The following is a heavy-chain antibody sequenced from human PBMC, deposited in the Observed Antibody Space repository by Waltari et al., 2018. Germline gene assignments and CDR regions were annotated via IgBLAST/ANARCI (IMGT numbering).Heavy chain of an antibody. CDR3: ARGYSSSWYIQFDY. Sequence: QVQLQESGPGLVKPSQTLSLTCTVSGGSISSGGYYWSWIRQPPGKGLVWIGHIYYSERTYYNPSLKSRVTTAVDTSKNRSGLKLSSVTAVDTAGYYCARGYSSSWYIQFDYWGQGTLVTVSS. CDR1: GGSISSGGYY. D-gene: IGHD6-13*01. CDR2: IYYSERT. J-gene: IGHJ4*02. V-gene: IGHV4-31*03.